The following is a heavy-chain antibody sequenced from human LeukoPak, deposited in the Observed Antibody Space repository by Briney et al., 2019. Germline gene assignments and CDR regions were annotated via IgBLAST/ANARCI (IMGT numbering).Heavy chain of an antibody. J-gene: IGHJ6*02. Sequence: KPGGSLRLSCAASGLTSSSYSMNWVRQAPGRGLEWVSSISSSSDYIDYADSVRGRFTISRDNAQNSLYLQMNSLRAEDTAVYYCARGGLWFGEFGNYGMDVWGQGTTVTVSS. CDR1: GLTSSSYS. CDR2: ISSSSDYI. V-gene: IGHV3-21*01. D-gene: IGHD3-10*01. CDR3: ARGGLWFGEFGNYGMDV.